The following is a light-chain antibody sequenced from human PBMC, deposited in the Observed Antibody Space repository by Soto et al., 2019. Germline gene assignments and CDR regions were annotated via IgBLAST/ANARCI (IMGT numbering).Light chain of an antibody. CDR2: EVT. CDR1: SSDVGSYNL. V-gene: IGLV2-23*02. CDR3: CSYAGSRNHYV. Sequence: QSALTQPASVSGSPGQSITISCTGTSSDVGSYNLVSWYQQHPGKAPKVMIYEVTKRPSGVSNRFSGSKSDNTASLIISGLQAEDEADYYCCSYAGSRNHYVFGTGTKVTVL. J-gene: IGLJ1*01.